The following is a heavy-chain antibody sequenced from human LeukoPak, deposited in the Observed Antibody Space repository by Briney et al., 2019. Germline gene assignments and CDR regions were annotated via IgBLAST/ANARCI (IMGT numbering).Heavy chain of an antibody. J-gene: IGHJ5*02. Sequence: SETLSLTCTVSGGSISSGSYYWSWIRQPPGKGLEWIGYIYYSGSTNYNPSLKSRVTISVDTSKNQFSLKLSSVTAADTAVYYCARHFIARVAVAGNWFDPWGQGTLVTVSS. D-gene: IGHD6-19*01. V-gene: IGHV4-61*01. CDR2: IYYSGST. CDR1: GGSISSGSYY. CDR3: ARHFIARVAVAGNWFDP.